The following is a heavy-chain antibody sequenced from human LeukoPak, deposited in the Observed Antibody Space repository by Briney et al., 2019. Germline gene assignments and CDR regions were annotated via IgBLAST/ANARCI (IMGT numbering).Heavy chain of an antibody. J-gene: IGHJ3*02. D-gene: IGHD5-24*01. CDR2: ISGSGGST. CDR1: GFTFSSYA. V-gene: IGHV3-23*01. Sequence: PGGSLRLSCAASGFTFSSYAMSWVRQAPGKGLEWVSAISGSGGSTYYADSVKGRFTISRDNPKNTLYLQMNSLRAEDMALYYCAKGRDGYNFDAFDIWGQGTMVTVSS. CDR3: AKGRDGYNFDAFDI.